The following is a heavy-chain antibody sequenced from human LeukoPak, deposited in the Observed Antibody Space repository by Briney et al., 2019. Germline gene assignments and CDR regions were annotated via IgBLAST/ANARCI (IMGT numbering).Heavy chain of an antibody. CDR3: ARVSIAVAGGDY. CDR2: IKQDGSEK. J-gene: IGHJ4*02. V-gene: IGHV3-7*01. Sequence: GGSLRLSCAASGFIFSISWMSWVRQPPGKGLEWVANIKQDGSEKYYVDSVKGRFTISRDNAKNSLYLQMNSLRAEDTAVYCCARVSIAVAGGDYWGQGTLVTVSS. CDR1: GFIFSISW. D-gene: IGHD6-19*01.